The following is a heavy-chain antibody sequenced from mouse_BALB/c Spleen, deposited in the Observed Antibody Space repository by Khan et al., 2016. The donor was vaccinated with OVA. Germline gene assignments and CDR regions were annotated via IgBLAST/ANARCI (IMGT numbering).Heavy chain of an antibody. CDR3: ARDRIDY. Sequence: QVQLQQSGAELAKPAPSVKMSCTASGYSFTSYWMYCLKQRFGQGQVWFGYNNPTSGYTDYNQTFKDKATLTADKSSSQVYLQLSCLTSDDSAVYYGARDRIDYWGQGTALTVSS. J-gene: IGHJ2*01. CDR1: GYSFTSYW. V-gene: IGHV1-7*01. CDR2: NNPTSGYT.